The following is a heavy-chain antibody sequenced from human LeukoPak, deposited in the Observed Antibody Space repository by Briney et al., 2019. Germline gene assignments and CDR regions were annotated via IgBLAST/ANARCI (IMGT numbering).Heavy chain of an antibody. Sequence: GGSLRLSCAASGFTFSSYGMHWVRQAPGKGLEWVAFIRYDGSNKYYADSVKGRFTISRDNSKNTLYLQMNSLGAEDTAVYYCARDRPLWFGELLYDYWGRGTLVTVSS. V-gene: IGHV3-30*02. CDR2: IRYDGSNK. CDR3: ARDRPLWFGELLYDY. D-gene: IGHD3-10*01. J-gene: IGHJ4*02. CDR1: GFTFSSYG.